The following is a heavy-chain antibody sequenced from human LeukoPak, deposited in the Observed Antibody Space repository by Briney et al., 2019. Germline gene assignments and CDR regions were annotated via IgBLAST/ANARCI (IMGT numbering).Heavy chain of an antibody. CDR2: IYNSGST. D-gene: IGHD2-15*01. CDR3: ARAHGVAGYNWFDP. CDR1: GGSISSSSYY. J-gene: IGHJ5*02. Sequence: SETLSLTCTVSGGSISSSSYYWGWIRQPPGEGLEWIGSIYNSGSTYYNPSLKSRVTISVDTSKNQFSLKLSSVTAADTAVYYCARAHGVAGYNWFDPWGQGTLVTVSS. V-gene: IGHV4-39*07.